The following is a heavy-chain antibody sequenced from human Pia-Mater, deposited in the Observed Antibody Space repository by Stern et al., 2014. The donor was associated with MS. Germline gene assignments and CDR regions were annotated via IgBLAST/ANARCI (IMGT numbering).Heavy chain of an antibody. D-gene: IGHD4-17*01. CDR1: GFNFRTFT. CDR3: VRDRGLATVTSYFDY. J-gene: IGHJ4*02. CDR2: ISSKNSYT. V-gene: IGHV3-21*01. Sequence: VQLVQSGGGLVEPGGSLRLSCAASGFNFRTFTMSWVRQAPGKGLECVSSISSKNSYTYYADSVKGRFPISRDNAKTSLYLQMDSLRAEDTAVYYCVRDRGLATVTSYFDYWGQGILVTVSS.